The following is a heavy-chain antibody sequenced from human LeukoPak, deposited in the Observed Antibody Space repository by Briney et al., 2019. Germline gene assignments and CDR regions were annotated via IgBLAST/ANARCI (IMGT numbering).Heavy chain of an antibody. CDR3: ARAKNSGWPDF. J-gene: IGHJ4*02. CDR1: GGSVSSGSYY. Sequence: SETLSHTCNVSGGSVSSGSYYWTWIRLPPGQGLEWIGYIYCSGSTKYNPSLKGRVTISVDTSKNQFSLSLRSVSAADTAVYYCARAKNSGWPDFWGQGTLVFVSS. D-gene: IGHD6-19*01. CDR2: IYCSGST. V-gene: IGHV4-61*01.